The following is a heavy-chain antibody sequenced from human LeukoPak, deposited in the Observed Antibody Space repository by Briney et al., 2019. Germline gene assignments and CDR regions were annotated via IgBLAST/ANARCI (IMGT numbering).Heavy chain of an antibody. J-gene: IGHJ4*02. CDR2: ISYDGRNK. CDR3: AKEGGYGELSSYFDY. Sequence: VGSLRLSCAASGFTFSSFGMHWVRQAPGKGLEWVADISYDGRNKYYGDSVWGRFTLSRENSKKTLYLQINSLRAEDTAVYYCAKEGGYGELSSYFDYWGQGTLVTVSS. D-gene: IGHD3-16*02. V-gene: IGHV3-30*18. CDR1: GFTFSSFG.